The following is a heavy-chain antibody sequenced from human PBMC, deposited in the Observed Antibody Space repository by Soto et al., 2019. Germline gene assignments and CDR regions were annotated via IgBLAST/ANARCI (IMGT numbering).Heavy chain of an antibody. J-gene: IGHJ5*02. V-gene: IGHV4-31*03. CDR1: GGSISSGGYY. CDR3: ARGKSGIAATLEAWFDP. CDR2: IYYSGST. Sequence: QVQLQESGPGLVKPSQTLSLTCTVSGGSISSGGYYWSWIRQPPGKGLEWIGYIYYSGSTYYNPSLKRRVTISVDTSKNQFSLKLSSVTAADTAVYYCARGKSGIAATLEAWFDPWGQGTLVTVSS. D-gene: IGHD2-15*01.